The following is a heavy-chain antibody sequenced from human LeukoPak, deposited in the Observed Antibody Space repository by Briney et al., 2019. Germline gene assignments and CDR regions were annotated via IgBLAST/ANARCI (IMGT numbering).Heavy chain of an antibody. J-gene: IGHJ4*02. CDR3: AKVSYSSSWYYFDY. CDR1: GFTFNDYA. Sequence: PGGSLRLSCAASGFTFNDYAMQWVRQAPGKGLEWVSGISWNSGSIGYADSVKGRFTISRDNSKNTLYLQMNSLRAEDTAVYYCAKVSYSSSWYYFDYWGQGTLVTVSS. V-gene: IGHV3-9*01. CDR2: ISWNSGSI. D-gene: IGHD6-13*01.